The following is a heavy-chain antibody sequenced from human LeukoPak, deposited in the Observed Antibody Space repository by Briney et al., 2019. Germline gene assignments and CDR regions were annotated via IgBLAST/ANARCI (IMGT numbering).Heavy chain of an antibody. CDR1: GGSISSSSYY. J-gene: IGHJ5*02. D-gene: IGHD6-13*01. CDR3: ARDDSSSGRFDP. CDR2: IYYSGST. V-gene: IGHV4-39*07. Sequence: PSETLSLTCTVSGGSISSSSYYWGWIRQPPGKGLEWIGSIYYSGSTYYNPSLKSRVTISVDTSKNQFSLRLSSVTAADTAVYYCARDDSSSGRFDPWGQGTLVTVSS.